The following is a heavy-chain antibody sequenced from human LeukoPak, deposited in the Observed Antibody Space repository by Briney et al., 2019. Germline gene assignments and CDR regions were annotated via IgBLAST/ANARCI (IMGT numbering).Heavy chain of an antibody. CDR3: ARINGRRRPHYYDSSGYYSDAFDI. Sequence: GSSVKVSCKASGGTFSSYAISWVRQAPGQGLEWMGRIIPIFGTANYAQKFQGRVTITTDESTSTAYMELSSLRSEDTAVYYCARINGRRRPHYYDSSGYYSDAFDIWGQGTMVTVSS. J-gene: IGHJ3*02. CDR2: IIPIFGTA. CDR1: GGTFSSYA. V-gene: IGHV1-69*05. D-gene: IGHD3-22*01.